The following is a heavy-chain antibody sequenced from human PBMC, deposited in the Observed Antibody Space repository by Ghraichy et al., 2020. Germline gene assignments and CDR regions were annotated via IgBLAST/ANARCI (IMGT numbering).Heavy chain of an antibody. CDR1: GFSFSDYS. CDR3: ARLPLPRRVAVGDWYFDL. CDR2: ITGSSITI. Sequence: GESLNISCEGSGFSFSDYSMIWVRLTPRKALEWVSYITGSSITIFYTDSVKGQFTISRDNAKNSLYLQMNSLRAEDTAVYYCARLPLPRRVAVGDWYFDLWGRGTLVTVSS. D-gene: IGHD6-13*01. V-gene: IGHV3-48*01. J-gene: IGHJ2*01.